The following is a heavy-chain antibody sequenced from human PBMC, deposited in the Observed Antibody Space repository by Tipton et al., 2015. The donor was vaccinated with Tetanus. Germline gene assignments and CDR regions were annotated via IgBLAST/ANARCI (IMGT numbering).Heavy chain of an antibody. J-gene: IGHJ5*02. V-gene: IGHV4-61*03. CDR2: IHPSGST. Sequence: TLSLTCTVSGAPINRGGYLWTWVRQYPGKGLEWIGEIHPSGSTNYNASLRGRVTMSVDLTRKHVFLRMTSVTAADTAVYYCARGVPYSTTMGSDWFDPWGQGTLVTVSS. CDR3: ARGVPYSTTMGSDWFDP. D-gene: IGHD2-2*01. CDR1: GAPINRGGYL.